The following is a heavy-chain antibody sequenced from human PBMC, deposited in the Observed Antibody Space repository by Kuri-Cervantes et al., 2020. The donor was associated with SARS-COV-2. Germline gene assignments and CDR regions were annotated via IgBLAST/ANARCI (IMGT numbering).Heavy chain of an antibody. Sequence: SETLSLTCTVSGGSISSGSYYWIWIRQSAGKGLEWIGRMHPSGSTNYNPSLKSRVPMSIDTSKSQFSLNLTSVTAADTAVYFCAKGRARLYYAIDVWGRGTTVTVSS. CDR2: MHPSGST. J-gene: IGHJ6*02. D-gene: IGHD3-16*01. CDR1: GGSISSGSYY. V-gene: IGHV4-61*02. CDR3: AKGRARLYYAIDV.